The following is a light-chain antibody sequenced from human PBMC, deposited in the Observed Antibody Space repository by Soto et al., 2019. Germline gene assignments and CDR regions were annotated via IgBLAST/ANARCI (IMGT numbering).Light chain of an antibody. J-gene: IGLJ1*01. V-gene: IGLV2-11*01. CDR1: SSDVGGYNY. CDR3: CSYAGSYTLV. Sequence: QSALTQSRSVSGSPGQSVTISCTGTSSDVGGYNYVSWYQQHPGKAPKVMIYDVSRRPSGVPDRFSGSKSGNTASLTISGLQAEDEADYYCCSYAGSYTLVFGTGTKVTVL. CDR2: DVS.